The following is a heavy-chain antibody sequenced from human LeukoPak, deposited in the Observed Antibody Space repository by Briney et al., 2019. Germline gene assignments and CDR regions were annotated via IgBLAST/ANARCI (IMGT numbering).Heavy chain of an antibody. CDR1: GFTFSSYA. J-gene: IGHJ4*02. CDR3: ARDIVATAQMNY. CDR2: ISGSGGST. Sequence: GGSLRLSCAASGFTFSSYAMSWVRQAPGQGLEWVSAISGSGGSTYYADSVKGRFTISRDNSKNTLYLQMNSLRAEDTAVYYCARDIVATAQMNYWGQGTLVTVSS. D-gene: IGHD5-12*01. V-gene: IGHV3-23*01.